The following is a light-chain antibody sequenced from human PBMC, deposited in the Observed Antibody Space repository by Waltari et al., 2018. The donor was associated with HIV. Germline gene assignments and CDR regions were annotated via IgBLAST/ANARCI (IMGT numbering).Light chain of an antibody. J-gene: IGLJ2*01. V-gene: IGLV1-44*01. CDR3: AAWDDSLRGV. Sequence: QSVLTQPPSASGTPGQRVTISCSGSSSNIGSNTVNWYQQHPGTAPKLLIYSNNLRPSGVPDRFSGSRSGTSASLAISGLQSEDEAYYYCAAWDDSLRGVFGGGTKLTVL. CDR1: SSNIGSNT. CDR2: SNN.